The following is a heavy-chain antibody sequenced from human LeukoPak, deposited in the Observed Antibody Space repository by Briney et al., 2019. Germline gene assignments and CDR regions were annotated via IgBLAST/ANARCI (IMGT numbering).Heavy chain of an antibody. V-gene: IGHV3-23*01. CDR2: ISGSGGST. CDR1: GFTFSSYA. D-gene: IGHD6-19*01. CDR3: AKGLAVAGQPPRLGNFDY. J-gene: IGHJ4*02. Sequence: PGGSPRLSCAASGFTFSSYAMSWVRQAPGKGLEWVSAISGSGGSTYYADSVKGRFTISRDNSKNMLYLQMNSLRAEDTAVYYCAKGLAVAGQPPRLGNFDYWGQGTLVTVSS.